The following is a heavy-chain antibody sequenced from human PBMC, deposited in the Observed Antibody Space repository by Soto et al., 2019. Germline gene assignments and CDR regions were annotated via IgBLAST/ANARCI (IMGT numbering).Heavy chain of an antibody. CDR1: GFTFNIYW. CDR3: VRGGGGGRYYMDV. D-gene: IGHD3-16*01. CDR2: ITDDGTDT. J-gene: IGHJ6*03. Sequence: EVQLVESGGGLVQPGGSLRLSCAATGFTFNIYWMYWVRQGPGKGPVWVARITDDGTDTIYADSVKGRFTISRDNAENFVHLQRKSLGAEDTAVYYCVRGGGGGRYYMDVWGEGTTVTVSS. V-gene: IGHV3-74*01.